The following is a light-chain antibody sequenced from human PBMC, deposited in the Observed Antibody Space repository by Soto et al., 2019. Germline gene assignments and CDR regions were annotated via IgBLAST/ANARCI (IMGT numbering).Light chain of an antibody. Sequence: QSALTQPASVSGSPGQSITISCTGTSSDVGGYNYVSWYQQHPGKAPKLMIYDVSNRPSGGSNRFSGSKSGNTASLTISGLQAEDEADYYCSSYTSSSAYVFGTGTKLTVL. CDR3: SSYTSSSAYV. CDR1: SSDVGGYNY. V-gene: IGLV2-14*01. J-gene: IGLJ1*01. CDR2: DVS.